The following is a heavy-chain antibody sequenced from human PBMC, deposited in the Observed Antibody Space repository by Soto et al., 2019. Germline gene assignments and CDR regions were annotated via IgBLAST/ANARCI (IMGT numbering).Heavy chain of an antibody. D-gene: IGHD6-13*01. CDR3: AKARYSSSWRYGMDV. J-gene: IGHJ6*02. V-gene: IGHV3-23*01. Sequence: GGSLRLSCAASGFTFSSYAMSWVRQAPGKGLERVSAISGSGGSTYYADSVKGRFTISRDNSKNTLYLQMNSLRAEDTAVYYCAKARYSSSWRYGMDVWGQGTTVTVSS. CDR2: ISGSGGST. CDR1: GFTFSSYA.